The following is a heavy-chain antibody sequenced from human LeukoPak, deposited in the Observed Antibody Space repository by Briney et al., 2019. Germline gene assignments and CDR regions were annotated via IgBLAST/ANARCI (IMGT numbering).Heavy chain of an antibody. V-gene: IGHV3-48*01. CDR3: ARDGNLPRPFDI. CDR2: ISSSGTTR. D-gene: IGHD1-14*01. CDR1: GFTFSSYS. Sequence: GESLKISCAASGFTFSSYSMNWVRQAPGKGLEWVSYISSSGTTRYYADSVKGRFTISRDNAKNSLSLQINSLRAEDTAVYYCARDGNLPRPFDIWGQGTMVTVSS. J-gene: IGHJ3*02.